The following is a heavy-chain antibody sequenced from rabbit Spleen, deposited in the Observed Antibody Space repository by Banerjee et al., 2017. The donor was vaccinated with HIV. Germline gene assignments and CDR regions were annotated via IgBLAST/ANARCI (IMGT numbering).Heavy chain of an antibody. CDR1: GFSFSGSYW. V-gene: IGHV1S45*01. J-gene: IGHJ4*01. CDR2: IYGGDGIST. CDR3: ARGSAAMTMVITGYYLSL. D-gene: IGHD2-1*01. Sequence: QEQLVESGGDLVKPEGSLTLTCTAFGFSFSGSYWICWVRQAPGKGLEWIACIYGGDGISTAYADWAKGRFTISKTSSTTVPLQMTSLTAADTATYFCARGSAAMTMVITGYYLSLWGPGTLVTVS.